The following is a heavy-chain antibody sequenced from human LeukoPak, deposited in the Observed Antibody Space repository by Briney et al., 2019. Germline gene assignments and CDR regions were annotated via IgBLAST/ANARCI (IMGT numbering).Heavy chain of an antibody. J-gene: IGHJ4*02. CDR3: ARYIWGSYPTFEDY. V-gene: IGHV4-61*02. D-gene: IGHD3-16*02. Sequence: SQTLSLTCTVSGGSISSGSYYWSWIRQPAGKGLEWIGRIYTSGSTNYNPSLKSRVTISVDTSKNQFSLKLSSVTAADTAVYYCARYIWGSYPTFEDYWGQGSLVTVSS. CDR1: GGSISSGSYY. CDR2: IYTSGST.